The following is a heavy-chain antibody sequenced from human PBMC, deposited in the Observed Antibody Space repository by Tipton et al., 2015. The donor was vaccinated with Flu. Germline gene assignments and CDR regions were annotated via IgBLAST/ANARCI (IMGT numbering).Heavy chain of an antibody. Sequence: SLRLSCAASGFTFSSYEMNWVRQVPGKGLEWLSRVSYDRNEKSYSDSVKGRFTVSRDNSKNTLYLHMNSLRPEDTAVYYCAKVRESYYFDDWGQGTLVTVSS. CDR2: VSYDRNEK. CDR1: GFTFSSYE. D-gene: IGHD3-16*02. J-gene: IGHJ4*02. V-gene: IGHV3-30*18. CDR3: AKVRESYYFDD.